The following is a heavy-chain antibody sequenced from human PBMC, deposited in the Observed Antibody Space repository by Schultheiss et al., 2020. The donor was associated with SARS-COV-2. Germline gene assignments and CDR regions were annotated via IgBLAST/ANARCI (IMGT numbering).Heavy chain of an antibody. CDR1: GFTFSSYS. CDR3: ARGVAARENAFDI. Sequence: GGSLRLSCAASGFTFSSYSMNWVRQAPGKGLEWVSYISSSSSTINYADSVKGRVTISRDNAKNSLYLQMNSLRAGDTAVYYCARGVAARENAFDIWGQGTMVTVSS. V-gene: IGHV3-48*01. J-gene: IGHJ3*02. CDR2: ISSSSSTI. D-gene: IGHD2-15*01.